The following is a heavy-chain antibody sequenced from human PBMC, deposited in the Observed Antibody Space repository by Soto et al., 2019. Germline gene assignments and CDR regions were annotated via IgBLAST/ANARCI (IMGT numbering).Heavy chain of an antibody. CDR1: GYTLTELS. D-gene: IGHD3-10*01. V-gene: IGHV1-24*01. CDR3: ATVSWFGKPDPTLFDY. J-gene: IGHJ4*02. CDR2: FDPEDGET. Sequence: QVQLVQSGAEVKKPGASVKVSCKVSGYTLTELSMHWVRQAPGKGLEWMGGFDPEDGETIYAQKFQGRVTMTEDTSTDTASMETSSMRLENTAVDYCATVSWFGKPDPTLFDYWGQGTLVTVSS.